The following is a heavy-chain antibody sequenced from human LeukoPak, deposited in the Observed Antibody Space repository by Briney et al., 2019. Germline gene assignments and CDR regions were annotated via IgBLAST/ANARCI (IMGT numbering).Heavy chain of an antibody. V-gene: IGHV3-23*01. Sequence: GGSLRLSCAASGFTFSSYAMSWVRQAPGKGLEWVSGISNSGGRTYYADSVKGRFTISRDNSKNTLYLQMNSLRAKDTAVYYCAEYYYYDSSGYQQYYFDYWGQGTLVTVSS. CDR3: AEYYYYDSSGYQQYYFDY. CDR1: GFTFSSYA. J-gene: IGHJ4*02. D-gene: IGHD3-22*01. CDR2: ISNSGGRT.